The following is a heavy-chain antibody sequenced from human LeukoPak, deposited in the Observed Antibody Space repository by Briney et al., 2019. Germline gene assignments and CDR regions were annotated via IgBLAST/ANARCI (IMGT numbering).Heavy chain of an antibody. V-gene: IGHV1-8*02. J-gene: IGHJ5*02. CDR3: ARGANWFDP. Sequence: GASVKVSCKASGYTFTGYYMHWVRQAPGQGLEWMGWIDPNSGNTGYAQKFQGRVTMTRNTSISTAYMELSSLRSEDTAVYYCARGANWFDPWGQGTLVTVSS. CDR2: IDPNSGNT. CDR1: GYTFTGYY.